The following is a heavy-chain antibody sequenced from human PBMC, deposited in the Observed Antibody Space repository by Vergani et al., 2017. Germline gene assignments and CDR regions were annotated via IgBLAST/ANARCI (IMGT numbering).Heavy chain of an antibody. Sequence: QVQLQDSGPGLVKASQTLSLTCSVSGAYVGSGGYYWSWVRQRPGMGLDWIGYIYYSGTTYYNPSLESRLTISLDTSENHLSLKLTSVTAADTAVYFCARELSYYYGSGSDDYNPYYYEGMDVWGPGTTVTVSS. CDR1: GAYVGSGGYY. V-gene: IGHV4-31*03. CDR3: ARELSYYYGSGSDDYNPYYYEGMDV. J-gene: IGHJ6*02. D-gene: IGHD3-10*01. CDR2: IYYSGTT.